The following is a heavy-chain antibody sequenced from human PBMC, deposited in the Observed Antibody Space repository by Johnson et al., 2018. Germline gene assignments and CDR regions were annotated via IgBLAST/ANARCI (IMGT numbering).Heavy chain of an antibody. CDR2: INSDGSST. CDR3: ARVGYLGAFDI. J-gene: IGHJ3*02. D-gene: IGHD5-12*01. Sequence: VQLQESGGGLVQPGGSLRLSCAASGFTFSSYWMHWVRQAPGKGLVWVSRINSDGSSTSYADSVKGRFTISRDNAKNTLYLQMNSLRAEDTAGYYCARVGYLGAFDIWGQGTMVTVSS. CDR1: GFTFSSYW. V-gene: IGHV3-74*01.